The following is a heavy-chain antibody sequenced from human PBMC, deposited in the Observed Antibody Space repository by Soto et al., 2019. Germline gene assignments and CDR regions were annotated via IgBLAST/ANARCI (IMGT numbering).Heavy chain of an antibody. CDR2: IFYSGTT. V-gene: IGHV4-39*07. CDR1: GGSISSSSYY. CDR3: ERRGGYEPYYYSYMDV. Sequence: SETLSLTCTVSGGSISSSSYYWGWIRQPPGKGLEWIGSIFYSGTTYYNPSLKSRVTISVDTSKNQFSLKLSSVTAADTAVYYCERRGGYEPYYYSYMDVWGKGTTVTVSS. D-gene: IGHD5-12*01. J-gene: IGHJ6*03.